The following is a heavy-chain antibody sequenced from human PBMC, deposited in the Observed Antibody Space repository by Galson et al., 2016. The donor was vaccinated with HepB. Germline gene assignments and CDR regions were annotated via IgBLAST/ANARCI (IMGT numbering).Heavy chain of an antibody. CDR2: INPDSGVT. CDR1: GYTFTSYG. D-gene: IGHD1/OR15-1a*01. Sequence: SVKVSCKASGYTFTSYGISWVRQAPGQGLEWMGWINPDSGVTISAQKFQGRVTMTRDKSISTAYMELSSLRSDDTAVYYCARPISRVGTGYWGQGTLVTVSS. V-gene: IGHV1-2*02. J-gene: IGHJ4*02. CDR3: ARPISRVGTGY.